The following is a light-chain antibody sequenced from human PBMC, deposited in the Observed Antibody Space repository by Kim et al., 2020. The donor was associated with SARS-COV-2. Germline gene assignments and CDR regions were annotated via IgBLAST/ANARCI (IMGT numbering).Light chain of an antibody. CDR1: HGIRND. Sequence: AIQMTQSPSSLSASVGDTIIITCRASHGIRNDLGWYQQKPGKAPKLLIYAASSLQSGVPSRFSGSGSGTDFTLTISSLQPEDFATYYCLQDYSYPRTFGQGTKVEVK. V-gene: IGKV1-6*02. CDR2: AAS. CDR3: LQDYSYPRT. J-gene: IGKJ1*01.